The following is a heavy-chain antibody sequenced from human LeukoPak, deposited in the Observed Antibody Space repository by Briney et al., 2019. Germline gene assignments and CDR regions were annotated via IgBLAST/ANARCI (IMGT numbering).Heavy chain of an antibody. V-gene: IGHV1-69*13. J-gene: IGHJ6*04. CDR1: GGTLSSYA. D-gene: IGHD2-2*01. CDR3: ARYQLLPSATPYYYYYGMDV. Sequence: SVKVSCKASGGTLSSYAISWVRQAPGQGLEWMGGIIPIFGTANYAQKFQGRVTITADESTSTAYMELSSLRSEDTAVYYCARYQLLPSATPYYYYYGMDVWGKGTTVTVSS. CDR2: IIPIFGTA.